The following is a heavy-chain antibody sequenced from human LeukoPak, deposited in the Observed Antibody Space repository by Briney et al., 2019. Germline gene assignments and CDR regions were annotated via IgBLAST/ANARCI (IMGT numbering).Heavy chain of an antibody. CDR1: GYTFTVYY. J-gene: IGHJ6*03. CDR3: TTSYYDSSGYWLSYYMDV. Sequence: GASVKVSCKASGYTFTVYYIHWLRQAPGQGLEWMGWIIPNSGGTKYAQKFQDRVTMTRDTSISTAYMELSSLTYDDTAVYYCTTSYYDSSGYWLSYYMDVWGKGTTVTVSS. D-gene: IGHD3-22*01. V-gene: IGHV1-2*02. CDR2: IIPNSGGT.